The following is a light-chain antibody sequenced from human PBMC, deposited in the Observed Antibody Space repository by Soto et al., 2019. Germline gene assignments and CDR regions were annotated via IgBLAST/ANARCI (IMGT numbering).Light chain of an antibody. Sequence: QAVVTQEPSLTVSPGGTVTLTCGSSTGAVTSGHYPYWFQQKPGQAPRTLIYDTSNKYSWTPARFSGSLLGGEAALTLSGAQPEDEDDYYCLISYTDEKVFGTGTKVTVL. CDR3: LISYTDEKV. V-gene: IGLV7-46*01. CDR1: TGAVTSGHY. CDR2: DTS. J-gene: IGLJ1*01.